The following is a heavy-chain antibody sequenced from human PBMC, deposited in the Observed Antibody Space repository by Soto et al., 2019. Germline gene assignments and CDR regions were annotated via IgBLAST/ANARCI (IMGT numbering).Heavy chain of an antibody. V-gene: IGHV4-59*01. J-gene: IGHJ4*02. CDR3: ARVLSGSSLFDY. Sequence: KSSETLSLTCTVSGGSIISDYWSWIRRPPGKGLEWIGYISYSGSTNYNPSLKSLVTISVDTSKNQFSLNLSSVTAAVTAVYYCARVLSGSSLFDYWGQGTLVTVPQ. D-gene: IGHD1-26*01. CDR2: ISYSGST. CDR1: GGSIISDY.